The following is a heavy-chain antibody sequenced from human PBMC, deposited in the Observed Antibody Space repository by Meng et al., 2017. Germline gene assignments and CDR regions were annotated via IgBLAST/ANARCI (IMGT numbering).Heavy chain of an antibody. V-gene: IGHV3-23*04. Sequence: EVQLVGSGGGLVQPGGSLRLSCAASGFTFSSYAMSWVRQAPGKGLEWISAILGSRGSTFYADSVKGRFTISRDNSKNTLYLQMNSLRAEDTAVYYCAGGLMVNDYWGQGTLVTVSS. CDR1: GFTFSSYA. D-gene: IGHD3-10*01. J-gene: IGHJ4*02. CDR2: ILGSRGST. CDR3: AGGLMVNDY.